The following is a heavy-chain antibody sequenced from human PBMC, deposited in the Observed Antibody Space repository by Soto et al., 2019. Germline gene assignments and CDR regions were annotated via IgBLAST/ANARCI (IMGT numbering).Heavy chain of an antibody. CDR2: IYYSGST. J-gene: IGHJ5*02. V-gene: IGHV4-30-4*01. CDR1: GGSISSGDYY. CDR3: ARGAAVAGHYNWFAP. Sequence: PSETLSLTCTVSGGSISSGDYYWSWIRQPPGKGLEWIGYIYYSGSTYYNPSLKSRVTISVDTSKNQFSLNLVSLSAADTVVYYCARGAAVAGHYNWFAPWGQGTLVTVSS. D-gene: IGHD6-19*01.